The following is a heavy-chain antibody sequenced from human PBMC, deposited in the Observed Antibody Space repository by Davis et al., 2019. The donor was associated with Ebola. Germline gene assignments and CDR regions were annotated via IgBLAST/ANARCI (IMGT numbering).Heavy chain of an antibody. V-gene: IGHV4-31*03. CDR2: IYYSGST. D-gene: IGHD3-22*01. CDR3: ARNRGSSGYYELFDY. J-gene: IGHJ4*02. CDR1: GGSISSGGYY. Sequence: LRLSCTVSGGSISSGGYYWSWIRQHPGKGLEWIGYIYYSGSTYYNPSLKSRVTISVDTSKNQFSLKLSSVTAADTAVYYCARNRGSSGYYELFDYWGQGTLVTVSS.